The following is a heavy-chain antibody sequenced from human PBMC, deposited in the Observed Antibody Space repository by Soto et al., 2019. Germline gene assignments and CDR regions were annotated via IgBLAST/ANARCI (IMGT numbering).Heavy chain of an antibody. CDR1: GYSFTSYW. CDR2: IYPGDSDT. D-gene: IGHD6-13*01. V-gene: IGHV5-51*01. J-gene: IGHJ6*02. CDR3: ARTAAAGKYYYGMDV. Sequence: EVQLVQSGAEVKKPGESLKISCKGSGYSFTSYWIGWVRQMPGKGLESMGIIYPGDSDTRYSPSFQGQVTISADKSISTDYLQWSSLKASDTAMYYCARTAAAGKYYYGMDVWGQGTTVTVSS.